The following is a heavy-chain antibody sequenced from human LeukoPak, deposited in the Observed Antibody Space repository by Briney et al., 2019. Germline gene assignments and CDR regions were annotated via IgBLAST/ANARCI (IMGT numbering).Heavy chain of an antibody. CDR3: FSAYGGLLYY. CDR2: ISGNGDTI. J-gene: IGHJ4*02. Sequence: GGSLRLSCGASVFTYSNYEMNGVRQAPGKGLEWVSYISGNGDTIYYADSVKGRFTIARDNAEKSLYLQMNSLRVEDTALYYCFSAYGGLLYYWGQGTLVTVSS. V-gene: IGHV3-48*03. D-gene: IGHD3-16*01. CDR1: VFTYSNYE.